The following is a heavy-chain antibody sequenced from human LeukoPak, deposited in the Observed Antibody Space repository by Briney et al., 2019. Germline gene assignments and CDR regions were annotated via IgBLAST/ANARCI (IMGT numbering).Heavy chain of an antibody. J-gene: IGHJ3*02. D-gene: IGHD6-13*01. CDR2: TKQDGSDK. V-gene: IGHV3-7*01. CDR1: GFTFSSYW. Sequence: GGSLRLSCAASGFTFSSYWMSWVRQAPGKGLEWVANTKQDGSDKYYVDSVKGRFTISRDNAKNSLYLQMNSLRTEDTAVYYCAKDRAAGVNDVFDIWGQGTMVTVSS. CDR3: AKDRAAGVNDVFDI.